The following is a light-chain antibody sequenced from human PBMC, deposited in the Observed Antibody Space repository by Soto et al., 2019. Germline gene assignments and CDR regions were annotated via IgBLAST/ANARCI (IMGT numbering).Light chain of an antibody. Sequence: EIVLTQSPGTLSLFPGERATLSCRASQSLITRYLAWYQQKPGQAPRLIVYGASSRATGIPDRFSGSGSRTDFTITSSRLEPEDLAVYSCQQYGTSPTFGQGTRLEIK. J-gene: IGKJ5*01. V-gene: IGKV3-20*01. CDR2: GAS. CDR1: QSLITRY. CDR3: QQYGTSPT.